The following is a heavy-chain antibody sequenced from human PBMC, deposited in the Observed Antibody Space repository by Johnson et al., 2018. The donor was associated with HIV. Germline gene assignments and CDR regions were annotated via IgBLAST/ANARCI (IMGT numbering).Heavy chain of an antibody. CDR2: ISYDGSEK. D-gene: IGHD1-26*01. CDR1: GFTFSSYA. V-gene: IGHV3-30*04. Sequence: QVQLVESGGGVVQPGRSLRLSCAASGFTFSSYALHWVRQAPGKGLQWVAVISYDGSEKYYVDSVKGRFTISRDNSKNTLSLQMNSPRVDDTAIYYCARVRAGRENAFDIWGQGTMVTVSS. J-gene: IGHJ3*02. CDR3: ARVRAGRENAFDI.